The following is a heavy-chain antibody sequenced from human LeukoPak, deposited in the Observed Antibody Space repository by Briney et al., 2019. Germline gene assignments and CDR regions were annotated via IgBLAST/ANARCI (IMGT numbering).Heavy chain of an antibody. CDR1: GYTFTSYG. CDR3: ARDDYGDYGATPLDY. J-gene: IGHJ4*02. CDR2: ISAYNSNT. V-gene: IGHV1-18*01. Sequence: GASVKVSCKASGYTFTSYGISWVRQAPGQGLEWMAWISAYNSNTNYAQKLQGRVTMTTDTSTSTAYMELRSPRSDDTAVYYCARDDYGDYGATPLDYWGQGTLVTVSS. D-gene: IGHD4-17*01.